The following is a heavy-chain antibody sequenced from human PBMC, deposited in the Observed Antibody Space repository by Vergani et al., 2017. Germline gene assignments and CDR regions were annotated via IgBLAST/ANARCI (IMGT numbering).Heavy chain of an antibody. D-gene: IGHD1-14*01. J-gene: IGHJ3*02. Sequence: QVQLVQSGAEVKKPGASVKVSCKASGYTFTGYYMHGVRQAPGQGLEWMGWINPNSGGTNYAQKFQGRVTMTRDTSLSTAYMELSRLRSDDTAVYYCASSNWNHVRPIYAFDIWGQGTMVTVSS. CDR3: ASSNWNHVRPIYAFDI. CDR2: INPNSGGT. CDR1: GYTFTGYY. V-gene: IGHV1-2*02.